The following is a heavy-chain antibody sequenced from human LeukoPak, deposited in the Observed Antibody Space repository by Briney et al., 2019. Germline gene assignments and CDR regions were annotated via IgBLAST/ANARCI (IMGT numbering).Heavy chain of an antibody. CDR1: GGSISSYY. CDR2: IYYSGST. V-gene: IGHV4-59*01. J-gene: IGHJ4*02. D-gene: IGHD3-10*01. Sequence: KTSETLSLTCTVSGGSISSYYWSWIRQPPGKGLEWIGYIYYSGSTNYNPSLKSRVTISVDTSKNQFSLKLSSVTAADTAVYYCARAHYYGSGSCFDYWGQGTLVTVSS. CDR3: ARAHYYGSGSCFDY.